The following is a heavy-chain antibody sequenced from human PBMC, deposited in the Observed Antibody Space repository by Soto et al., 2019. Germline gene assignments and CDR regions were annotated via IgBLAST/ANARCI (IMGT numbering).Heavy chain of an antibody. CDR1: GFTFGDYD. V-gene: IGHV3-49*03. D-gene: IGHD3-22*01. Sequence: GGSLRLSCTASGFTFGDYDMSWFRQAPGKGLEWVGFIRSKAYGGTTQYAASVKGRFTISRDDSKSIAYLQMNSLKTEDTAVYYCTTNYYDSSGYDNWFDPWGQGTLVTVSS. J-gene: IGHJ5*02. CDR3: TTNYYDSSGYDNWFDP. CDR2: IRSKAYGGTT.